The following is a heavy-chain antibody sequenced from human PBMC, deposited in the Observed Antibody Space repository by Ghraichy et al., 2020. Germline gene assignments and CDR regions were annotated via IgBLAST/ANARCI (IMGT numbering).Heavy chain of an antibody. Sequence: GGSLRLSCVASGFTFSSYSMHWVRQAPGKGLEWVAIIWHDGSYKYYADSVKGLFTISTDNSKNKLYLQMNSLRAEDTAVYYWARDYHSGYWDIDYWGQGTLVTVSS. CDR3: ARDYHSGYWDIDY. J-gene: IGHJ4*02. V-gene: IGHV3-33*08. CDR2: IWHDGSYK. D-gene: IGHD3-22*01. CDR1: GFTFSSYS.